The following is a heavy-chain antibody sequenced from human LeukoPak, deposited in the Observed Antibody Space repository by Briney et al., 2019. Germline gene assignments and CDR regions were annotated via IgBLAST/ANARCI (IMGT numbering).Heavy chain of an antibody. Sequence: SETPSLTCTVSGGSISSGGYYWSWIRQHPGKGLEWIGYIYYSGSTYYNPSLKSRVTISVDTSKNQFSLKLSSVTAADTAVYYCARAAKVWFGINWFDPWGQGTLVTVSS. V-gene: IGHV4-31*03. D-gene: IGHD3-10*01. CDR3: ARAAKVWFGINWFDP. J-gene: IGHJ5*02. CDR2: IYYSGST. CDR1: GGSISSGGYY.